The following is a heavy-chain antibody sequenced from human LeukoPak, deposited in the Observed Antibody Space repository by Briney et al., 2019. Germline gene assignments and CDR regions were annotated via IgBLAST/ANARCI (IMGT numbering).Heavy chain of an antibody. V-gene: IGHV4-61*08. CDR2: IYYSGST. CDR3: ARAGSSSALWAFDI. D-gene: IGHD6-6*01. J-gene: IGHJ3*02. CDR1: GGSISSGGYY. Sequence: SETLSLTCTVSGGSISSGGYYWSWIRQPPGKGLEWIGYIYYSGSTNYNPSLKSRVTISVDTSKNQFSLKLSSVTAADTAVYYCARAGSSSALWAFDIWGQGTMVTVSS.